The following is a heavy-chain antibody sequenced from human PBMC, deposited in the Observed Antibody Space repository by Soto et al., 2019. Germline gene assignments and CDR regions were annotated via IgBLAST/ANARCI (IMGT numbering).Heavy chain of an antibody. V-gene: IGHV3-7*05. D-gene: IGHD3-10*01. CDR1: GFTFGSYS. J-gene: IGHJ4*02. CDR2: IHQDGTEK. CDR3: ASLMVRGVMWLDY. Sequence: GGSLRLSCAAYGFTFGSYSMSWVRQAPGKGLEWVANIHQDGTEKYYVDSVKGRFTISRDNAKNSLYLQMNNLRPEDTAIYYCASLMVRGVMWLDYWGQGTLVTVSS.